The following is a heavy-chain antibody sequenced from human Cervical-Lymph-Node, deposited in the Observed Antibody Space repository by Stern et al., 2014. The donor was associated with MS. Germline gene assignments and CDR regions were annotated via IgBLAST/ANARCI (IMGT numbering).Heavy chain of an antibody. J-gene: IGHJ4*02. CDR1: GGTLNTSA. D-gene: IGHD2-8*01. CDR2: IFPICGAT. CDR3: ARVRCPNGVCYPRLDY. V-gene: IGHV1-69*01. Sequence: QVQLVQSGPEVKNPGSSVRVSCKASGGTLNTSAINWVRQAPGQGLEWMGGIFPICGATNYAQKFQGRLTVTADESTTTVYMELNSLMSEDTAIYYCARVRCPNGVCYPRLDYWGQGALVTVSS.